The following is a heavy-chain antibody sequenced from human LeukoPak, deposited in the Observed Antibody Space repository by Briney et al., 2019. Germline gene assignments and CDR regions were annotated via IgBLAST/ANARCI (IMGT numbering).Heavy chain of an antibody. J-gene: IGHJ3*02. Sequence: GGSLRLSCAASGFTFSSYAMSWVRQAPGKGLEWVSAISGSGGSTYYADSVKGRFTISRDNSKNTLYLQMNSLRAEDTAVYYCAKGVITMIVVVTPDDDAFDIWGQGTMVTVSS. V-gene: IGHV3-23*01. CDR2: ISGSGGST. CDR3: AKGVITMIVVVTPDDDAFDI. CDR1: GFTFSSYA. D-gene: IGHD3-22*01.